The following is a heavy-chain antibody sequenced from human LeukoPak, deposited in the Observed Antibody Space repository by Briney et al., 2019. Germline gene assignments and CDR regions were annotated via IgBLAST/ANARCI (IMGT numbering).Heavy chain of an antibody. CDR2: IYYSGNT. D-gene: IGHD5-18*01. V-gene: IGHV4-39*07. J-gene: IGHJ4*02. Sequence: SSGTLSLTCAVSGGSTTVSSYYWGWIRQPPGKGLEWIGSIYYSGNTYYNPSLKSRITISIDTSKNQFSLKLSSVTAADTAVYYCARDQGEGGYDYWGQGTLVTVSS. CDR3: ARDQGEGGYDY. CDR1: GGSTTVSSYY.